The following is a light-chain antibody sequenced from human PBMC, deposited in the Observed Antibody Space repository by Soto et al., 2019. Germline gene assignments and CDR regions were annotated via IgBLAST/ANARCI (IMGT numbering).Light chain of an antibody. CDR2: AAS. CDR1: QSIRTH. CDR3: QQTYTAPWT. V-gene: IGKV1-39*01. Sequence: DIQMTQSPSSLSASAGARVTITCRAGQSIRTHLNWYQQKPGKTPQILISAASSLHSGVPSRFSGSGSGTECSPTISSLQPEDIATYHCQQTYTAPWTFGQGTKVEVK. J-gene: IGKJ1*01.